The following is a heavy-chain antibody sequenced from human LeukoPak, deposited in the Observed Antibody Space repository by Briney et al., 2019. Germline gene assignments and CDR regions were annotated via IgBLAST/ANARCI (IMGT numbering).Heavy chain of an antibody. Sequence: GGSLRLSCAASGFTFSSYWMSWVRQAPGKGLEWVANIKQDGSEKYYVDSVKGRFTISRDNAKNSLYLQMNSLRAEDTAVYHCARDGDKSTMVRGANYGIAVWGQGTTVTVSS. V-gene: IGHV3-7*01. CDR1: GFTFSSYW. D-gene: IGHD3-10*01. J-gene: IGHJ6*02. CDR2: IKQDGSEK. CDR3: ARDGDKSTMVRGANYGIAV.